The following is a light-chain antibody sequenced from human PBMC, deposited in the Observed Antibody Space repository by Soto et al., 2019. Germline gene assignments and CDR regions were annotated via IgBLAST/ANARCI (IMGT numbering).Light chain of an antibody. CDR2: RTS. CDR1: QSISSN. J-gene: IGKJ4*01. V-gene: IGKV3-15*01. CDR3: QQYNNWPRAT. Sequence: ETLITQSPATLSVSPGETATLSCRSSQSISSNLAWYQQKPGQAPRLLMFRTSTRATGVPARFSGSGSGTEFNITISSLQSEDFAVYYCQQYNNWPRATFGGGTKVDIK.